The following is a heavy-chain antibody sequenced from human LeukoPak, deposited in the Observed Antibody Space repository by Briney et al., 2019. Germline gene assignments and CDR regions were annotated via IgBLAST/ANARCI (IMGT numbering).Heavy chain of an antibody. V-gene: IGHV3-33*01. J-gene: IGHJ4*02. D-gene: IGHD3-3*01. Sequence: GRSLRLSCTASGFTFSTYGMHWLRQAPGKGLEWVALIWYDGSNKEYADSVKGRFTISRDNSKSTLYLQMNSLRAEDTAVYYCARDPHDFWGGYSPDYFDYWGQGTLVTVSS. CDR1: GFTFSTYG. CDR3: ARDPHDFWGGYSPDYFDY. CDR2: IWYDGSNK.